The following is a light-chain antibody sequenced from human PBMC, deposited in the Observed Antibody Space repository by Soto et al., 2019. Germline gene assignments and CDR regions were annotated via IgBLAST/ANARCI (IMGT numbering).Light chain of an antibody. Sequence: EIVMTQSPATLSVSPGERATLSCRASQSISSKLAWYQQKPGQAPRLLIYGASTRATGIPVRFSGSGSGTEFTLTITSLQSEDFAVYYCQQYQSIPFTFGPGTKVHI. CDR1: QSISSK. CDR2: GAS. CDR3: QQYQSIPFT. V-gene: IGKV3-15*01. J-gene: IGKJ3*01.